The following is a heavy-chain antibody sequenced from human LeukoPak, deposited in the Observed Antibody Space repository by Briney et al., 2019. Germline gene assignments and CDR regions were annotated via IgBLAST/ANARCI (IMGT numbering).Heavy chain of an antibody. V-gene: IGHV3-23*01. CDR1: GFTFSSYW. J-gene: IGHJ4*02. D-gene: IGHD6-6*01. Sequence: GGSLRLSCAASGFTFSSYWMHWVRQAPGKGLEWVSAISISGENTYYADSVKGRFTISRDTSRNTLYLQMHSLRAEDTAVYYCARLISTSSSRFSDYWGQGTLVTVSS. CDR3: ARLISTSSSRFSDY. CDR2: ISISGENT.